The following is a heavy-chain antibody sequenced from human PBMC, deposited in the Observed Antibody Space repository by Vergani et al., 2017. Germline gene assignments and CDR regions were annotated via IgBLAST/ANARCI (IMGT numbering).Heavy chain of an antibody. D-gene: IGHD3-10*01. J-gene: IGHJ4*02. V-gene: IGHV3-23*04. CDR2: ISGSGGST. Sequence: EVQLVESGGGFIQPGGSLRLSCAASGFTFSSYAMSWVRQAPGKGLEWVSAISGSGGSTYYADSVKGRFTISRDNSKNTLYLQMNSLRAEDTAVYYCAKAGSITMVRGVITFDYWGQGTLVTVSS. CDR3: AKAGSITMVRGVITFDY. CDR1: GFTFSSYA.